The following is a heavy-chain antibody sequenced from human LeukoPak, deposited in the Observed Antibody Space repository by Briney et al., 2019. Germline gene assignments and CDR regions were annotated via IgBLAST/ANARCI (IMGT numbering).Heavy chain of an antibody. CDR1: GFTFSSFP. Sequence: GGSLRLSCAASGFTFSSFPMSWVRQAPGKGLEWVSGISGSSGTTHYADSVKGRFTISRDISKNTLYLQMRSLTAEDTAVYYCATDDAATARASGMDVWGKGTTVSVSS. CDR3: ATDDAATARASGMDV. CDR2: ISGSSGTT. J-gene: IGHJ6*04. D-gene: IGHD6-6*01. V-gene: IGHV3-23*01.